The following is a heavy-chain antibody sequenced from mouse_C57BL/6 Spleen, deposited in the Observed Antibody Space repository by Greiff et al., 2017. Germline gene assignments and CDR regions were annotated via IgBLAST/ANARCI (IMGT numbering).Heavy chain of an antibody. Sequence: VKLQESGAELMKPGASVKLSCQATGYTFTGYWIEWVKQRPGHGLEWIGEILPGSGSTNYNEKFKGKATFTAETSSNTAYMQLSSLTTADSAIYYCARSGAAQATWFAYWGQGTLVTVSA. J-gene: IGHJ3*01. CDR2: ILPGSGST. D-gene: IGHD3-2*02. CDR3: ARSGAAQATWFAY. V-gene: IGHV1-9*01. CDR1: GYTFTGYW.